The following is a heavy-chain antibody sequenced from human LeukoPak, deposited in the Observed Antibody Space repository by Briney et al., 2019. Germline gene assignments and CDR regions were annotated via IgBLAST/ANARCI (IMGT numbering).Heavy chain of an antibody. CDR3: ARDSFSGSSLDY. D-gene: IGHD1-26*01. V-gene: IGHV3-20*04. CDR2: INWNGGST. J-gene: IGHJ4*02. Sequence: PGGSLRLSCAAPGFTFDEYGMSWVRQAPGKGLEWVYSINWNGGSTGYADSVKGRFTISRDSAKNSLYLQMNSLRADDTALYYCARDSFSGSSLDYWGQGTLVTVSS. CDR1: GFTFDEYG.